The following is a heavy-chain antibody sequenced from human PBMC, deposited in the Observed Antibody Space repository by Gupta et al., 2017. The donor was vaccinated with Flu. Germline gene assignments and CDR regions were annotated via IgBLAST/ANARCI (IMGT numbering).Heavy chain of an antibody. CDR2: IWNDGSNK. D-gene: IGHD2-21*01. Sequence: QVQLVESGGGVVQPGRSLRLSCAASGFTFSIYGMHWVRQAPGKGLEWVAVIWNDGSNKYYADSVKGRFTISRDNSKNTLYLQVNSLRAEDTAVYYCARSDWNYFEYGGQGTLVTVSS. V-gene: IGHV3-33*01. CDR1: GFTFSIYG. J-gene: IGHJ4*02. CDR3: ARSDWNYFEY.